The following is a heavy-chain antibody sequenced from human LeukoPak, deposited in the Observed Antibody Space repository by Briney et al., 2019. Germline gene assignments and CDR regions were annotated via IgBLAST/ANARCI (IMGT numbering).Heavy chain of an antibody. CDR1: GFTFSSYG. Sequence: GRSLRLSCAAPGFTFSSYGMHWVRQAPGKGLEWVAVISFDGSKQYYADSVKGRFTIPRDNSKNTLYLQMNSLGAEDTAVYYCAKEDSSRRIDYWGQGTLVTVSS. CDR3: AKEDSSRRIDY. CDR2: ISFDGSKQ. D-gene: IGHD6-13*01. V-gene: IGHV3-30*18. J-gene: IGHJ4*02.